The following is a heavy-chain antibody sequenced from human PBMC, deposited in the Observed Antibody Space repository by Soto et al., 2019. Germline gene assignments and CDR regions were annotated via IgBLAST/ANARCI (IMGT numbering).Heavy chain of an antibody. J-gene: IGHJ4*02. CDR2: ISSSSSTI. CDR3: ARDVLRFLGWKGHTMGGEYYFDY. CDR1: GFTFSSYS. Sequence: EVQLVESGGGLVQPGGSLRLSCAASGFTFSSYSMNWVRQAPGKGLEWVSYISSSSSTIYYADSVKGRFTISRDNAKNSLYLQMNSLRDEDTAVYYCARDVLRFLGWKGHTMGGEYYFDYWGQGTLVTVSS. V-gene: IGHV3-48*02. D-gene: IGHD3-3*01.